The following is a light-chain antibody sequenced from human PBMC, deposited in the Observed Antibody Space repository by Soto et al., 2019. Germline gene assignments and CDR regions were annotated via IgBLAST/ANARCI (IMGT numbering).Light chain of an antibody. V-gene: IGLV2-8*01. J-gene: IGLJ1*01. CDR2: EVT. CDR3: SSSGGNNIHYV. CDR1: SSDVGAYNY. Sequence: QSALTQPPSASGSPGQSVTISCTGTSSDVGAYNYVSWNQQHPGKAPKLMIYEVTKRPSGVPDRFSGSKSGNTASLTVSGLQAEDEADYYCSSSGGNNIHYVFGTGTKVTVL.